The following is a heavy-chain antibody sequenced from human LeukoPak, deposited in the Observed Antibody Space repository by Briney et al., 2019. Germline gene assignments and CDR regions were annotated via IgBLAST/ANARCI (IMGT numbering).Heavy chain of an antibody. CDR1: GGTFSSYA. V-gene: IGHV1-69*04. J-gene: IGHJ4*02. CDR2: IIPILGIA. D-gene: IGHD2-2*01. CDR3: ARGFCSGTSCYYPYYFDS. Sequence: SVKVSCKASGGTFSSYAISWVRQAPGQGLEWMGRIIPILGIANYAQKFQGRVTITADKSTSTAYMELSSLRSEDTAVYYCARGFCSGTSCYYPYYFDSWGQGTLVTVSS.